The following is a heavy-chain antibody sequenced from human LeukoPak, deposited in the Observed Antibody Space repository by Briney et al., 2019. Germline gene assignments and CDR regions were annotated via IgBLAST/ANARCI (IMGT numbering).Heavy chain of an antibody. CDR2: ISGYNGNT. CDR1: GYTFTSYD. J-gene: IGHJ4*02. CDR3: ARGSFYYAAAGTIDY. D-gene: IGHD6-13*01. Sequence: ASVKVSCKASGYTFTSYDIHWVRQATGQGLEWMGWISGYNGNTNYAQKLQGRVTMTTDTSTSTAYMELRSLRSDDTAVYYCARGSFYYAAAGTIDYWGQGTLVTVSS. V-gene: IGHV1-18*01.